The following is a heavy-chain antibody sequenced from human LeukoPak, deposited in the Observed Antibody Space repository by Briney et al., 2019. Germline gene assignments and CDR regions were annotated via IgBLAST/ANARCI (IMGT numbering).Heavy chain of an antibody. J-gene: IGHJ4*02. CDR1: GFTFDDYA. V-gene: IGHV3-9*01. Sequence: GGSLRLSCAASGFTFDDYAMHWVRQAPGKGLEWVSGISWNSGSIGYADSVEGRFTISRDNAKNSLYLQMNSLRAEDTALYYCATFWSGYYRGDYWGQGTLVTVSS. CDR2: ISWNSGSI. D-gene: IGHD3-3*01. CDR3: ATFWSGYYRGDY.